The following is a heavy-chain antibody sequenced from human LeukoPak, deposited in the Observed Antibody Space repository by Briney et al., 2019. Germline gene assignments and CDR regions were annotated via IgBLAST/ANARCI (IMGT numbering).Heavy chain of an antibody. D-gene: IGHD6-13*01. J-gene: IGHJ4*02. Sequence: SETLSLTCAVYGGSFSGYYWSWIRQPPGKGLEWIGEINHSGSTNYNPSLKSRVTISVDTSKNRFSLKLSSVTAADTAVYYCARAGILRAPLYWGQGTLVTVSS. V-gene: IGHV4-34*01. CDR2: INHSGST. CDR1: GGSFSGYY. CDR3: ARAGILRAPLY.